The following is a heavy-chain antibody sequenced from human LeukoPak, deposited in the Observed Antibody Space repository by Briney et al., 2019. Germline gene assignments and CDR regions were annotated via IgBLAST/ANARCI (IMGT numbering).Heavy chain of an antibody. V-gene: IGHV1-46*01. CDR1: GYTFTSYY. D-gene: IGHD6-6*01. Sequence: ASVKVSCKASGYTFTSYYMHWVRQAPGQGLEWMGIINPSGGSTSHAQKFQGRVTMTRDTSTSTVYMELSSLRSEDTAVCYCARGGIQYSSSTDFDYWGQGTLVTVSS. CDR3: ARGGIQYSSSTDFDY. J-gene: IGHJ4*02. CDR2: INPSGGST.